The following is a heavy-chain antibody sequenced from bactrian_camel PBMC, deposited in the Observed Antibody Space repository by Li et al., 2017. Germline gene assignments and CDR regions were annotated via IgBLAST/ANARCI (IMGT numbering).Heavy chain of an antibody. Sequence: VQLVESGGGSVQAGGSLRLSCVRSGVEYSTMYMGWFRQAPGKEREGVATMLVGRDSTYYADSVKGRFAIWQDNAKATVYLEINYLRPEDTAMYYCAADLLLMRPLEASEYKYWGQGTQVTVS. J-gene: IGHJ4*01. CDR1: GVEYSTMY. CDR3: AADLLLMRPLEASEYKY. D-gene: IGHD8*01. CDR2: MLVGRDST. V-gene: IGHV3S40*01.